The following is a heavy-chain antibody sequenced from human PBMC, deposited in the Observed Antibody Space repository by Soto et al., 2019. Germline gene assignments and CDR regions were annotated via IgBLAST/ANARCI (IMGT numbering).Heavy chain of an antibody. CDR1: GYTFSNFW. CDR3: AREQRYGRDV. J-gene: IGHJ6*02. Sequence: GESLKISCQCSGYTFSNFWIAWVRQLPGKGLEYMGIIYHGDSETRYSPSFQGRVTMTRDTSISTAYMELSRLRSDDTAVYYCAREQRYGRDVWGQGTAVTVS. V-gene: IGHV5-51*01. CDR2: IYHGDSET.